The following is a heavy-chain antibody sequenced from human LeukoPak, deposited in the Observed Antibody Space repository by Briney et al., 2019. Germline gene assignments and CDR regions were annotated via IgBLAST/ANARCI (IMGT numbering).Heavy chain of an antibody. V-gene: IGHV4-59*01. Sequence: SETLSLTCTVSGGSISSYYWSWIRQPPGKGLEWIGYIYYSGSTNYNPSLKSRATISVDTSKNQFSLKLSFVTAADTAVYYCARDIGYSYGLFDYWGQGTLVTVSS. D-gene: IGHD5-18*01. J-gene: IGHJ4*02. CDR2: IYYSGST. CDR3: ARDIGYSYGLFDY. CDR1: GGSISSYY.